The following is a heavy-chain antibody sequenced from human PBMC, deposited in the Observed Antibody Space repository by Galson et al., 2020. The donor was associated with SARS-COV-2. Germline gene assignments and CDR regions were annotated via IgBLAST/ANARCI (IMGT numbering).Heavy chain of an antibody. J-gene: IGHJ4*02. CDR3: ARYDGYSYFPY. Sequence: ASETLSLTCTVSGASISSYYWSWIRQPAGKGLEGIGRIYTSGSTDYNPSLKSRVTMSVDTSKNQFSLKLSSVTAADTAVYFCARYDGYSYFPYWGQGTLVTVSS. D-gene: IGHD4-4*01. CDR2: IYTSGST. CDR1: GASISSYY. V-gene: IGHV4-4*07.